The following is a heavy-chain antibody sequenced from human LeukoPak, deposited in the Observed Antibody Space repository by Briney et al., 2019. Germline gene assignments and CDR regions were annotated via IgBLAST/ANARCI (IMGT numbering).Heavy chain of an antibody. CDR2: IKSKFDGETR. CDR3: VIDDYYDKSGTRDSDFFDY. CDR1: GFTFSQAW. Sequence: GGSLRLSCAGSGFTFSQAWMSWVRQAPGKGLEYIGRIKSKFDGETRDYAAAVKGRFTFSRDDSKNTLYLEMNSLETEDTAVYYCVIDDYYDKSGTRDSDFFDYWGQGALVAVSS. V-gene: IGHV3-15*01. D-gene: IGHD3-22*01. J-gene: IGHJ4*02.